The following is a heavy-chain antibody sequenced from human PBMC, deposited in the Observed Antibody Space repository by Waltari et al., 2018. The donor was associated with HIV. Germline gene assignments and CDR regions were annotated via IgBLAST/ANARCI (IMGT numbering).Heavy chain of an antibody. Sequence: QVQLQESGPGLVKTSETLSLTCTVFGDSITTRNYHWGWIRQSPGKGLEWIGSISQSGTPAFNPALQSRVTISVDTSENQFNLKLNSVTAADTATYYCARLQSSGFYRFDYWGPGTRVTV. J-gene: IGHJ4*02. D-gene: IGHD3-22*01. CDR1: GDSITTRNYH. CDR2: ISQSGTP. CDR3: ARLQSSGFYRFDY. V-gene: IGHV4-39*01.